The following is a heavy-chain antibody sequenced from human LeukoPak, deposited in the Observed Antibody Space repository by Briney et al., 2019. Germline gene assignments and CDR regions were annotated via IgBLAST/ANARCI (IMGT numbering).Heavy chain of an antibody. V-gene: IGHV5-51*01. Sequence: GESLKISCKGSGYGFTTYWIGWVRQMPGKGLELMGIIYPGDSDTRYSPSFQGQVTISVDKSIRTAYLQWRSLKASDTAMYYCAKHVEMAAIQYDAFDIWGQGTMVTVSS. CDR3: AKHVEMAAIQYDAFDI. J-gene: IGHJ3*02. CDR1: GYGFTTYW. CDR2: IYPGDSDT. D-gene: IGHD5-24*01.